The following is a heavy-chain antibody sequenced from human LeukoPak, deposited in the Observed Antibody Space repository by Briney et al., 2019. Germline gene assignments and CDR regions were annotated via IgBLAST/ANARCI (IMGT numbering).Heavy chain of an antibody. CDR1: GFTFSSYA. V-gene: IGHV3-23*01. J-gene: IGHJ3*02. CDR3: ARERGYYDSTSDAFDI. Sequence: PGGSLRLSCAASGFTFSSYAMSWVRQAPGKGLEWVSSISGNGGKTYYADSVKGRFTISRDDSKNTLYLQMNSLRAEDTAVYYCARERGYYDSTSDAFDIWGQGIMVTVSS. D-gene: IGHD3-22*01. CDR2: ISGNGGKT.